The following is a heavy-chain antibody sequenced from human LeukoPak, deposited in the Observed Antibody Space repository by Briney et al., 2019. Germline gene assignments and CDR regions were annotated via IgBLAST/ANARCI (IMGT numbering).Heavy chain of an antibody. V-gene: IGHV3-23*01. CDR2: ITTSDGNT. CDR1: GFTFSSYT. D-gene: IGHD7-27*01. Sequence: GGSLRLSCAASGFTFSSYTMSWVRQTPGKGLEWVSTITTSDGNTYYADSVKGRFTVSRDNSKSTLFLQMNSLRAEDTAVYYCAKDGGLWVSAHWGDSWGRGTLVTVSS. CDR3: AKDGGLWVSAHWGDS. J-gene: IGHJ4*02.